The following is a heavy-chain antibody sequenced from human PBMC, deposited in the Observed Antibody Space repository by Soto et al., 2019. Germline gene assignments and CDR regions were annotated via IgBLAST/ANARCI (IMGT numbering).Heavy chain of an antibody. J-gene: IGHJ1*01. D-gene: IGHD1-26*01. Sequence: SETLSLTCAVSGDSISSTGFYWTWVRQRPDKGLEWLGYMFYSGNTYYNPSLKSRTSMSADPSNHASSLRLPSVTAADTGMYYCARELRGGSYYGFHFDKWGQGITVTVSS. CDR1: GDSISSTGFY. V-gene: IGHV4-31*11. CDR3: ARELRGGSYYGFHFDK. CDR2: MFYSGNT.